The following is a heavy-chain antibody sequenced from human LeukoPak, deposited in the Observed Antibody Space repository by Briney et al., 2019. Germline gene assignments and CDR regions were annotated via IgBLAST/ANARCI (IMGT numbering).Heavy chain of an antibody. V-gene: IGHV1-2*02. CDR1: GYTFTCYY. J-gene: IGHJ4*02. D-gene: IGHD6-19*01. CDR2: INPDSGYT. Sequence: ASVTVSCKASGYTFTCYYLHWVRQAPGQGLEWMGWINPDSGYTDYAQRFQGRVTMTRDTSITTAYLELNRLTSDDTAVYFCGRAHSAWEYCFNFWGQGTLVTVSS. CDR3: GRAHSAWEYCFNF.